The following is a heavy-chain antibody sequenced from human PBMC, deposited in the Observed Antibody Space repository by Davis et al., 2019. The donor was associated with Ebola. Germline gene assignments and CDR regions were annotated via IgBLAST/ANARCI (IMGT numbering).Heavy chain of an antibody. Sequence: PGGSLRLSCAASGFTFSSFAMSWVRQAPGKGLEWVSAISNSGGRTYYADSVKGRFTISRDNAKNTLYLQMNSLRAEDTAVYYCARGIVGATYYYYGMDVWGQGTTVTVSS. D-gene: IGHD1-26*01. V-gene: IGHV3-23*01. CDR1: GFTFSSFA. CDR2: ISNSGGRT. J-gene: IGHJ6*02. CDR3: ARGIVGATYYYYGMDV.